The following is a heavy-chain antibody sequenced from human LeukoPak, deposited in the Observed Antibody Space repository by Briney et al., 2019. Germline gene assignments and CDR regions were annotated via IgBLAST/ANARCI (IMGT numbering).Heavy chain of an antibody. V-gene: IGHV4-34*01. CDR2: IHHSGGT. Sequence: SETLSLTCAVYDGSFTDYNWSWIRQSPGKGLQWIGEIHHSGGTNYSPSLKSRVTLSVDTSKRQLSLKLSSLTAADTAVYYCVRNCFYSSGYHFSSDSRGRGTLVTVSS. CDR1: DGSFTDYN. CDR3: VRNCFYSSGYHFSSDS. D-gene: IGHD3-22*01. J-gene: IGHJ4*02.